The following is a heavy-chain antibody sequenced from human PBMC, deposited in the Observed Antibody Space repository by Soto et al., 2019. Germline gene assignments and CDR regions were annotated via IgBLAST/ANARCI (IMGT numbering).Heavy chain of an antibody. CDR1: GFTFSSYG. V-gene: IGHV3-30*18. J-gene: IGHJ4*02. Sequence: GGSLRLSCAASGFTFSSYGMHWVRQAPGKGLEWVAVISYDGSNKYYADSVKGRFTISRDNSKNTLYLQMNSLRAEDTAVYYCAKPGTYYYDSSGLDYWGQGTLVTVSS. CDR2: ISYDGSNK. D-gene: IGHD3-22*01. CDR3: AKPGTYYYDSSGLDY.